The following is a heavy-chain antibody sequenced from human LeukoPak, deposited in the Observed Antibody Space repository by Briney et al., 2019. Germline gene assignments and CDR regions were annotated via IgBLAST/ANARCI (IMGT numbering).Heavy chain of an antibody. J-gene: IGHJ3*02. CDR1: GDSFTSTDDF. Sequence: KPSETLSLTCTVSGDSFTSTDDFWGWIRQPPGKGLEWIGRIYTSGSTNYNPSLKSRVTISVDTSKNQFSLKLSSVTAADTAVYYCARGPFGIQLWPNDAFDIWGQGTMVTVSS. CDR2: IYTSGST. CDR3: ARGPFGIQLWPNDAFDI. V-gene: IGHV4-61*02. D-gene: IGHD5-18*01.